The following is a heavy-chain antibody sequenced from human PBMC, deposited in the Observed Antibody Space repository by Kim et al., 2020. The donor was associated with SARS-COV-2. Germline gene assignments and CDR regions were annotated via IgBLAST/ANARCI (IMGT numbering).Heavy chain of an antibody. D-gene: IGHD3-22*01. V-gene: IGHV3-30*04. CDR3: ARAQYYYDSSGYYPGVGMDV. CDR2: ISYDGSNK. CDR1: GFTFSSYA. Sequence: GGSLRLSCAASGFTFSSYAMHWVRQAPGKGLEWVAVISYDGSNKYYADSVKGRFTISRDNSKNTLYLQMNSLRAEDTAVYYCARAQYYYDSSGYYPGVGMDVWGQGTTVTVSS. J-gene: IGHJ6*02.